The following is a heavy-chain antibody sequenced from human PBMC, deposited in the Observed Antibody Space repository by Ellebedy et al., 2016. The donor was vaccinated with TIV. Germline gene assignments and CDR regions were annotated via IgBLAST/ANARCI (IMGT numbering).Heavy chain of an antibody. CDR3: ARRSGYADF. Sequence: MPSETLSLTCTVSGGSISAYYWSWIRQPRGKGLEWIGYVSYSGSTNYSPSLKSRVTISLDTSKNRFSMKRSSVTAADTAVYYCARRSGYADFWGQGTLVTVSS. CDR2: VSYSGST. J-gene: IGHJ4*02. D-gene: IGHD3-22*01. CDR1: GGSISAYY. V-gene: IGHV4-59*01.